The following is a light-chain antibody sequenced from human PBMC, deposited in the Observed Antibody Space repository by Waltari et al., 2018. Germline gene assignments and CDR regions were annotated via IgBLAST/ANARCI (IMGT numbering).Light chain of an antibody. Sequence: QLVLTQSPSASASLGASVKLTCTLSSGHITNVIAWHQQQPGKGPRFLMKVNSDGSHRKGDSIPDLFTGSGSGPERYLTISSLQSEDEADYYCETGGHGTWVFGGGTKLTVL. V-gene: IGLV4-69*01. CDR2: VNSDGSH. J-gene: IGLJ3*02. CDR3: ETGGHGTWV. CDR1: SGHITNV.